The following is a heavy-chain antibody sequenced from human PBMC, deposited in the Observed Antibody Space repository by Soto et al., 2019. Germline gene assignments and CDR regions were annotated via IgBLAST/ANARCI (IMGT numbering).Heavy chain of an antibody. J-gene: IGHJ3*01. CDR2: FYYDGTT. CDR3: ARRHDILTGSDSFDV. V-gene: IGHV4-31*03. Sequence: QVQLQESGPGLVKPSQTLSLTCSLSGGSISSEGYYWTWIRQHPGRGLEWIGDFYYDGTTSCSPSLKSRLTISIDTSNNHFYLRLTSVTAADTAVYYCARRHDILTGSDSFDVWGRGTMVNVSS. D-gene: IGHD3-9*01. CDR1: GGSISSEGYY.